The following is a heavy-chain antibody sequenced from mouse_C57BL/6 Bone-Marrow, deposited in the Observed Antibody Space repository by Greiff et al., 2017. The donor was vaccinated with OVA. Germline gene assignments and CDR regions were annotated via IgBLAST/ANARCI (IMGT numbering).Heavy chain of an antibody. V-gene: IGHV1-85*01. CDR2: IYPRDGST. D-gene: IGHD2-5*01. CDR3: ARGYYSNYGLWYFDV. Sequence: VQRVESGPELVKPGASVKLSCKASGYTFTSYDINWVKQRPGQGLEWIGWIYPRDGSTKYNEKFNGKATLTVDTASSTAYMELHSLTSEDSAVYFCARGYYSNYGLWYFDVWGTGTTVTVSS. CDR1: GYTFTSYD. J-gene: IGHJ1*03.